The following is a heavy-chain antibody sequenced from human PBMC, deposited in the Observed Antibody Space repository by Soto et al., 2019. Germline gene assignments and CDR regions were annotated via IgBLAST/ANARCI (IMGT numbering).Heavy chain of an antibody. CDR2: INPNSGGT. CDR3: AREPTYYDFWSGYFPDYYYGMDV. CDR1: GYTFTGYY. J-gene: IGHJ6*02. D-gene: IGHD3-3*01. V-gene: IGHV1-2*02. Sequence: ASVKVSCKASGYTFTGYYMHWVRQAPGQGLEWMGWINPNSGGTNYAQKFQGRVTMTRDTSTSTAYMELSRLRSDDTAVYYCAREPTYYDFWSGYFPDYYYGMDVWGQGTTVTVSS.